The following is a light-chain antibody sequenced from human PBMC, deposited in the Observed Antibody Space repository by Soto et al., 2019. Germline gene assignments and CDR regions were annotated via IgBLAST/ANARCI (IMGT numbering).Light chain of an antibody. V-gene: IGKV1-9*01. CDR3: QHLHNYPPT. J-gene: IGKJ4*01. CDR2: DAS. CDR1: QGISRD. Sequence: DIQVTQSPSFMSASVGDRVTITCRASQGISRDLAWYQQKPGKAPNLLIYDASTLQSGVPSRFGASGSGTEFTLTISSLQAEDFATYYCQHLHNYPPTFGGGTKVEIK.